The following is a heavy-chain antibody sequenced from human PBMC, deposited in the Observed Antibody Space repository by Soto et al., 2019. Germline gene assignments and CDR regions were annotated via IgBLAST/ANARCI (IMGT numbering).Heavy chain of an antibody. CDR2: VSPNGQGI. Sequence: SLRLSCASSGFTLGMYGMSWVRQAPGKGLEWVSAVSPNGQGIYYADSVRGRFTISRDFSKNTVFLHMDSLRAEDTAVYYCAKDRDYPRDYFHYWGQGTLVT. CDR1: GFTLGMYG. CDR3: AKDRDYPRDYFHY. J-gene: IGHJ4*02. V-gene: IGHV3-23*01. D-gene: IGHD3-10*01.